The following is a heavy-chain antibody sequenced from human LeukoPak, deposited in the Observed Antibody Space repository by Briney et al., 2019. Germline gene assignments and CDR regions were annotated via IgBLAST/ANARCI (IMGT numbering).Heavy chain of an antibody. CDR2: ISWNSGSI. V-gene: IGHV3-9*01. CDR3: AKEFGGDIVVVPAAHSYYFDY. D-gene: IGHD2-2*01. Sequence: PGRSLRLSCAASGFTFDDYAMHWVRQAPGKGLEWVSGISWNSGSIGYADSVKGPFTISRDNAKDSLYLQMNSLRAEDTALYYCAKEFGGDIVVVPAAHSYYFDYWGQGTLVTVSS. CDR1: GFTFDDYA. J-gene: IGHJ4*02.